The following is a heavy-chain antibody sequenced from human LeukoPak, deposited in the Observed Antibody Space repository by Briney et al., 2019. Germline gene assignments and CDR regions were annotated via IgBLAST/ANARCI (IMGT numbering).Heavy chain of an antibody. CDR1: GGSLSGYY. D-gene: IGHD6-13*01. V-gene: IGHV4-59*01. J-gene: IGHJ3*02. CDR2: VFYSGST. CDR3: ARVVPKQQLVDAFDI. Sequence: SETLSLTCAVYGGSLSGYYWSWIRQPPGKGLEWIGYVFYSGSTNYNPSLKSRVSISVHTSKKQLSLKLSSVTAADTAVYYCARVVPKQQLVDAFDIWGQGTMVTVPS.